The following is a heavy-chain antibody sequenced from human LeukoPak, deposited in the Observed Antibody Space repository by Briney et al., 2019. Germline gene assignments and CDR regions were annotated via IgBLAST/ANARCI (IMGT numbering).Heavy chain of an antibody. CDR3: AKHSDCSGRTCYKFDY. CDR1: GFTFSSYA. D-gene: IGHD2-15*01. CDR2: ISGSSGST. J-gene: IGHJ4*02. Sequence: GGSLRLSCAASGFTFSSYAMSWVRQAPGKGLEWVSFISGSSGSTNYADSVKGRFTISRDNSKNTVYLQMNTLRAEDTALYYCAKHSDCSGRTCYKFDYWGQGSLVTASS. V-gene: IGHV3-23*01.